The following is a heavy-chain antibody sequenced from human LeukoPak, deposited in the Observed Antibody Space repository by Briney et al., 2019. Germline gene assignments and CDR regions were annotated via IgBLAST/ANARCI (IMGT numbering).Heavy chain of an antibody. CDR1: GYTFTSYY. Sequence: ASVKVSCKASGYTFTSYYMHWVRQAPGQGLEWMGWINPNSGGTNYAQKFQGRVTMTRDTSISTAYMELSRLRSDDTAVYYCARVVRSGPNYYYYYMDVWGKGTTVTISS. CDR2: INPNSGGT. V-gene: IGHV1-2*02. D-gene: IGHD2-15*01. J-gene: IGHJ6*03. CDR3: ARVVRSGPNYYYYYMDV.